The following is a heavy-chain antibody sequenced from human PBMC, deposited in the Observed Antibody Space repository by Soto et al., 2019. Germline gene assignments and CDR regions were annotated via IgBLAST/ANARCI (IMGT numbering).Heavy chain of an antibody. Sequence: SETLSLTCTVSGGSISSYYWSWIRQPPGKGLEWIGYIYYSGSTNYNPSLKSRVTISVDTSKNQFSLKLSSVTAADTAVYYCVRAGDYGDYDAFDIWGQGTMVTVSS. V-gene: IGHV4-59*01. CDR1: GGSISSYY. D-gene: IGHD4-17*01. CDR3: VRAGDYGDYDAFDI. CDR2: IYYSGST. J-gene: IGHJ3*02.